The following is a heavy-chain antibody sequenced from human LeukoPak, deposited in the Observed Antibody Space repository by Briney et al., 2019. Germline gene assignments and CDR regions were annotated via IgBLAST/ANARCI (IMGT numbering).Heavy chain of an antibody. Sequence: PSETLSLTCTVSGGSISTSSYYWSWIRQPPGKGLEWIGYISYSGNTFHNPSLKSRVTISVDSSKNQFSLKLTSVTAADTAVYYCARVVTGTSNFDYWGQGTLVTVSS. CDR3: ARVVTGTSNFDY. CDR2: ISYSGNT. D-gene: IGHD1-20*01. CDR1: GGSISTSSYY. J-gene: IGHJ4*02. V-gene: IGHV4-61*01.